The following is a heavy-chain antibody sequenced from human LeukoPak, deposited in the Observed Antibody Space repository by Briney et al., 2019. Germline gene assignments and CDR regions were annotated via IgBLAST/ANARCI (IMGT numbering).Heavy chain of an antibody. J-gene: IGHJ6*02. CDR1: GGSISSYY. D-gene: IGHD3-10*01. CDR2: IYYSGST. V-gene: IGHV4-59*12. Sequence: SETLSLTCTVSGGSISSYYWSWIRQPPGKGLEWIGYIYYSGSTNYNPSLKSRVTISVDTSKNQFSLKLSSVTAADTAVYYCASGSYYYGSGSSYYGMDAWGQGTTVTVSS. CDR3: ASGSYYYGSGSSYYGMDA.